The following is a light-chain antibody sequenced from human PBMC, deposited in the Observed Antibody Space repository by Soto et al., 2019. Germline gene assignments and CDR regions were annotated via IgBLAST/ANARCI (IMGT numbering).Light chain of an antibody. Sequence: QSVLTQAPSASATPGQRVTISCSGSSSNIGTNYVYWYQQLPGRAPNLLIYRSNQRPSGVPDRFSGSKSGTSASLAISGLRSEDEADYYCATWDDGVTGPVFGGGTQLTVL. V-gene: IGLV1-47*01. CDR2: RSN. CDR1: SSNIGTNY. CDR3: ATWDDGVTGPV. J-gene: IGLJ3*02.